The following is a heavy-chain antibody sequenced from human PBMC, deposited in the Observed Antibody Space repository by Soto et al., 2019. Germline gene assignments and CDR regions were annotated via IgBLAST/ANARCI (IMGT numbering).Heavy chain of an antibody. CDR3: AKEEGVRSSWYLYYYYYGMDV. CDR2: ISGSGGST. D-gene: IGHD6-13*01. J-gene: IGHJ6*02. CDR1: GFTFSSYA. V-gene: IGHV3-23*01. Sequence: GGSLRLSCAASGFTFSSYAMSWVRQAPGKVLEWVSAISGSGGSTYYADSVKGRFTISRDNSKNTLYLQMNSLRAEDTAVYYCAKEEGVRSSWYLYYYYYGMDVWGQGTTVTVSS.